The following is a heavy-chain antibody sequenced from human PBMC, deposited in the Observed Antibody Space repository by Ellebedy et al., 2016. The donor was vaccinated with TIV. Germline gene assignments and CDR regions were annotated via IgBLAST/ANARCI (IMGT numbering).Heavy chain of an antibody. D-gene: IGHD2-21*02. V-gene: IGHV3-23*01. CDR2: ISGRGYAT. J-gene: IGHJ4*02. CDR3: VKTPGKRNVGAAIGYFDY. CDR1: GFTFDDYA. Sequence: GESLKISCAASGFTFDDYAMGWVRQAPGKGLEWVAAISGRGYATYYAAYVKGRLIISRDNSNNMLTLQLNSLRAEDTSVYFFVKTPGKRNVGAAIGYFDYWGQGTLVTVSS.